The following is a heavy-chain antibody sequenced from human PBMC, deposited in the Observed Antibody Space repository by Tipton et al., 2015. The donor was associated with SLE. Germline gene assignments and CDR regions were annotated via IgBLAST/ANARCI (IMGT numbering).Heavy chain of an antibody. J-gene: IGHJ4*02. Sequence: SPRLSCAASGFTVSSNYMSWVRRAPGKGLEWVSVINWNGGSTGYADSVKGRFTISRDNAKNSLYLQMNSLRAEDTALYYCARGYCSSTSCYGYFDYWGQGTLVTVSS. CDR2: INWNGGST. CDR3: ARGYCSSTSCYGYFDY. D-gene: IGHD2-2*01. CDR1: GFTVSSNY. V-gene: IGHV3-20*04.